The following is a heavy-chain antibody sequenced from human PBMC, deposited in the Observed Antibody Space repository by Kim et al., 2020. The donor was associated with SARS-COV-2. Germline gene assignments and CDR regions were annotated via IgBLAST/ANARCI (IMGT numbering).Heavy chain of an antibody. J-gene: IGHJ6*03. CDR1: GFTFSSYA. Sequence: GGSLRLSCAASGFTFSSYAMSWVRQAPGKGPEWVSAISGSGGSTYYADSVKGRFTISRDNSKNTLYLQMNSLRAEDTAVYYCAKDAAAARHYYYYYMDVWGKGTTVTVSS. D-gene: IGHD6-13*01. CDR3: AKDAAAARHYYYYYMDV. CDR2: ISGSGGST. V-gene: IGHV3-23*01.